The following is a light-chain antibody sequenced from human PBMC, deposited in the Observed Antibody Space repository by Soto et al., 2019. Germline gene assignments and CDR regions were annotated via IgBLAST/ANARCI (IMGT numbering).Light chain of an antibody. CDR1: SSDVGGYNY. CDR3: SSYTSSSTVV. V-gene: IGLV2-14*01. Sequence: QAVVTQSASVSGSPGQSITISCTGTSSDVGGYNYVSWYQQHPGKAPKLMIYEVSNRPSGVSNRFSGSKSGNTASLTISGLQAEDEADYYCSSYTSSSTVVFGGGTKVTVL. CDR2: EVS. J-gene: IGLJ2*01.